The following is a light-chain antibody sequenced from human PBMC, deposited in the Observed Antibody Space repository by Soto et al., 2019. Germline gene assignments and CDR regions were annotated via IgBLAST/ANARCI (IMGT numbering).Light chain of an antibody. V-gene: IGKV4-1*01. Sequence: DIVMTQSPDSLAVSLGERATINCKSSQSVLYSSNNKNYLAWYQQKPGQPPKLLIYWASTRESWVPDRFGGSGSGTDFTLTISSLQAEDVAVYYCQQYYSTPPTFGGGTKVEIK. CDR1: QSVLYSSNNKNY. J-gene: IGKJ4*01. CDR3: QQYYSTPPT. CDR2: WAS.